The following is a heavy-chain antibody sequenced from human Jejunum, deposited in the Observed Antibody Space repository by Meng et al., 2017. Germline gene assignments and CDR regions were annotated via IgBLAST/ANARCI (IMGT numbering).Heavy chain of an antibody. Sequence: HFQDPGPGLVYPSCTLSPPCPFSGVSTTAPFYWTWIRQAPGKGLEWIGEVWPSGATYYNPSLSSRITISIDTSNNQFSLEVAFLTAADTAVYYCARAIRERYFDSWGQGTLVTVSS. CDR1: GVSTTAPFY. J-gene: IGHJ4*02. V-gene: IGHV4-4*02. CDR2: VWPSGAT. D-gene: IGHD1-14*01. CDR3: ARAIRERYFDS.